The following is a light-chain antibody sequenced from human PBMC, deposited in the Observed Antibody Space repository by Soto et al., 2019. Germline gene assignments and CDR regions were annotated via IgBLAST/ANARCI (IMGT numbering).Light chain of an antibody. CDR3: QHYNSYSEA. J-gene: IGKJ1*01. V-gene: IGKV1D-16*01. CDR1: QGISSW. Sequence: DIQITHSPSSLSSSVLDIFTITCLASQGISSWLAWYQQKPEKAPKSLIYAASSLQSGVPSRFSGSGSGTEFTLTISSLQPDDFATYYCQHYNSYSEAFGQGTKVDIK. CDR2: AAS.